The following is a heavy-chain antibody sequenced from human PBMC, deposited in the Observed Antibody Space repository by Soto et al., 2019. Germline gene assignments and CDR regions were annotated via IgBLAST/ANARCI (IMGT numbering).Heavy chain of an antibody. J-gene: IGHJ5*02. CDR3: ARGSKGSSWYAYWFDP. CDR1: GYTFTSYD. Sequence: QVQLVQSGAEVKKPGASVKVSCKASGYTFTSYDINWVRQATGQGLEWMGRMNPNSGNTGYAQKFQGRVTMTRNTSISTAYMELSSLRSEDTAVYYCARGSKGSSWYAYWFDPWGQGTLVTVSS. D-gene: IGHD6-13*01. V-gene: IGHV1-8*01. CDR2: MNPNSGNT.